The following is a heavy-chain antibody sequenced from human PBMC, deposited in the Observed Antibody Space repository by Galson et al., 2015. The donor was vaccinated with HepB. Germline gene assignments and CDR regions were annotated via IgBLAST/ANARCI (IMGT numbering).Heavy chain of an antibody. V-gene: IGHV3-15*01. J-gene: IGHJ4*02. CDR2: IKSRTFGGTA. CDR1: GFTFSDAW. CDR3: TTTVRPEDFVDY. D-gene: IGHD1-14*01. Sequence: SLRLSCAASGFTFSDAWMSWVRQAPGKGLEWVGRIKSRTFGGTADYGTPVKGRFTISRDDSKHTVSLLMNSLKTEDTAVYYCTTTVRPEDFVDYWGQGSLVTVSS.